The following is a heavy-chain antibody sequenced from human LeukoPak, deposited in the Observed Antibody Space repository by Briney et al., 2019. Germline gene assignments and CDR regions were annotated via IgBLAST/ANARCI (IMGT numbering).Heavy chain of an antibody. Sequence: PSGTLSLTCAVAGGSISSSNWWTWVRQPPGKGLEWIGEIYHSGTTNYNPSLKSRVTISVDKSKNQFSLKLSSVTAADTAVYYCAREELRLGELSLYRSPFDYWGQGTLVTVSS. V-gene: IGHV4-4*02. D-gene: IGHD3-16*02. CDR2: IYHSGTT. J-gene: IGHJ4*02. CDR3: AREELRLGELSLYRSPFDY. CDR1: GGSISSSNW.